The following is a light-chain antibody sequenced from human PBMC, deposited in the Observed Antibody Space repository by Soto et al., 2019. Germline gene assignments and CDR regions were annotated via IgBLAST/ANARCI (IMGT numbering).Light chain of an antibody. J-gene: IGKJ1*01. CDR1: QSVSSTY. Sequence: EIVLTQSPGTLSLSPGERATLSCRASQSVSSTYLAWYQHRPGQAPRLLIYGASSRATGIPDRFSGSGSGKDFTLIISRLEPEDFAVYYCQQYGNSFVGFGQGTKVEIK. CDR3: QQYGNSFVG. V-gene: IGKV3-20*01. CDR2: GAS.